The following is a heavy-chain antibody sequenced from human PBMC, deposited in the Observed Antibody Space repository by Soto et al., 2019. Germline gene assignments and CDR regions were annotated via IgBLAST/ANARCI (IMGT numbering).Heavy chain of an antibody. CDR1: GGTFRSYA. V-gene: IGHV1-69*13. CDR3: ARDHQSGSYFSYFDY. CDR2: IIPIFGTA. J-gene: IGHJ4*02. D-gene: IGHD1-26*01. Sequence: SVKGSCKASGGTFRSYAISWVRQAPGQGLEWMGGIIPIFGTANYAQKFQGRVTITADESTSTAYMELSSLRSEDTAVYYCARDHQSGSYFSYFDYWGQGTLVTVSS.